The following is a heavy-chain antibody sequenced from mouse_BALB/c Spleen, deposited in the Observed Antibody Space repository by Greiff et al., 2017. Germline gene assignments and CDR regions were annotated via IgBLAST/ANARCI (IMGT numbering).Heavy chain of an antibody. D-gene: IGHD2-1*01. V-gene: IGHV5-4*02. CDR1: GFTFSDYY. J-gene: IGHJ3*01. Sequence: EVQGVESGGGLVKPGGSLKLSCAASGFTFSDYYMYWVRQTPEKRLEWVATISDGGSYTYYPDSVKGRFTISRDNAKNNLYLQMSSLKSEDTAMYYCARNYYGNYAFAYWGQGTLVTVSA. CDR3: ARNYYGNYAFAY. CDR2: ISDGGSYT.